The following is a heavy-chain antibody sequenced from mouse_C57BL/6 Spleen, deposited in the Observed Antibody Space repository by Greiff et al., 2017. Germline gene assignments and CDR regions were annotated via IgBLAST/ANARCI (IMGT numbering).Heavy chain of an antibody. V-gene: IGHV1-55*01. D-gene: IGHD2-13*01. CDR3: PRESWHLAGLGD. CDR2: IYPGSGNT. CDR1: GFTFSSSW. J-gene: IGHJ1*03. Sequence: QVQLQQSGAELVKPGASVKMSCKASGFTFSSSWMTWVKQRPGQGLEWIGDIYPGSGNTNYNEKFKSKATLTVDTTSSTAYMQLSSLTSEDSAVYCCPRESWHLAGLGDWGKGTPVTVSA.